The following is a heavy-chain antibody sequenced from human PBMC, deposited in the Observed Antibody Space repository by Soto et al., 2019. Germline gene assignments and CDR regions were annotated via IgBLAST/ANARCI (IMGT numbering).Heavy chain of an antibody. J-gene: IGHJ5*02. CDR3: ARLLDSGYCSGGSCYSGWFDP. CDR2: ISAYNGNT. Sequence: GASVKVSCKASGYTFTSYGISWVRQAPVQGLEWMGWISAYNGNTNYAQKLQGRVTMTTDTSTSTAYMELRSLRSDDTAVYYCARLLDSGYCSGGSCYSGWFDPWGQGTPVTVSS. CDR1: GYTFTSYG. D-gene: IGHD2-15*01. V-gene: IGHV1-18*04.